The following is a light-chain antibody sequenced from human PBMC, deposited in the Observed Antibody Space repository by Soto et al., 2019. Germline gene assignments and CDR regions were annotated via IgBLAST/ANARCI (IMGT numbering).Light chain of an antibody. CDR2: TTS. V-gene: IGKV1-39*01. CDR3: QQGYSTIT. Sequence: DSKMTQSPSSLSASVGVRVTITCRASQSISYYLNWYQQKPGRAPRLLIYTTSSLQSGVPSKFSGSASGTDFTLTISSLQPEDFATYYCQQGYSTITFGQRALLDIK. CDR1: QSISYY. J-gene: IGKJ5*01.